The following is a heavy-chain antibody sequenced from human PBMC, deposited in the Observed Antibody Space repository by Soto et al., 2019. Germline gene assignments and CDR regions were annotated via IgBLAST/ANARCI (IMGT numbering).Heavy chain of an antibody. CDR3: AKDRGPGIAAAGFDP. CDR2: IWYDGSNK. Sequence: GGSLRLSCAASGFTFSSYGMHWVRQAPGKGLEWVAVIWYDGSNKYYADSVKGRFTISRDNSKNTLYLQMNSLRAEDTALYYCAKDRGPGIAAAGFDPWGQGTLVTVSS. V-gene: IGHV3-30*02. J-gene: IGHJ5*02. CDR1: GFTFSSYG. D-gene: IGHD6-13*01.